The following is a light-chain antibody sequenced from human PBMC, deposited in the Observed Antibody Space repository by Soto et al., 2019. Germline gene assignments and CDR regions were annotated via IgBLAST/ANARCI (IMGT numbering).Light chain of an antibody. J-gene: IGKJ3*01. CDR2: GAS. Sequence: EIVLTQSPGTLSLSPGERATLSCRASQSVSSSYLAWYQQKPGQAPRLLIYGASSRATGIPDRFSGSGSGTGFPLTISRLEPEDFAVYYCQQYGSSPFTFGAGTKVDI. V-gene: IGKV3-20*01. CDR1: QSVSSSY. CDR3: QQYGSSPFT.